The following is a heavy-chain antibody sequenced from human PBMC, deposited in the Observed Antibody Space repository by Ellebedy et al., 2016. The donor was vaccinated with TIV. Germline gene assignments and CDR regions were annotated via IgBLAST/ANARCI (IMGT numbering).Heavy chain of an antibody. D-gene: IGHD3-22*01. CDR2: ISYDGSNK. J-gene: IGHJ3*02. Sequence: GGSLRLXXAASGFTFSSYAMHWVRQAPGKGLEWVAVISYDGSNKYYADSVKGRFTISRDNSKNTLYLQMNGLRAEDTAVYHCATEGGSYYDNSGAFDIWGYGTMVTVSS. V-gene: IGHV3-30-3*01. CDR1: GFTFSSYA. CDR3: ATEGGSYYDNSGAFDI.